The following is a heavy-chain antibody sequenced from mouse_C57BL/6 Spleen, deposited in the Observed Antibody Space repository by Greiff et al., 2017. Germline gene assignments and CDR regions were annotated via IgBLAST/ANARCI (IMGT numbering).Heavy chain of an antibody. Sequence: VQLQQPGAELVKPGASVKLSCKASGYTFTSYWMHWVKQRPGQGLEWIGMIHPNSGSTNYKEKFKSKATLTVDKSSSTAYMQLSSLTSEDSAVYYCARAYDYDVRGYFDVWGTGTTVTGSS. CDR3: ARAYDYDVRGYFDV. J-gene: IGHJ1*03. CDR2: IHPNSGST. V-gene: IGHV1-64*01. CDR1: GYTFTSYW. D-gene: IGHD2-4*01.